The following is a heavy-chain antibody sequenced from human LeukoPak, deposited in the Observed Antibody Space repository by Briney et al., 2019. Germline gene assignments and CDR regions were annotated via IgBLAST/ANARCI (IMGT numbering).Heavy chain of an antibody. CDR2: IIPIFGTA. CDR1: GGTFSSYA. Sequence: AASVKVSCKASGGTFSSYAISWVRQAPGQGLEWMGGIIPIFGTANYAQKFQGRVTITADKSTSTAYMELSSLRSEDTAVYYCARVPERVGVRGAPEYYFDYWGQGTLVTVSS. V-gene: IGHV1-69*06. D-gene: IGHD3-10*01. CDR3: ARVPERVGVRGAPEYYFDY. J-gene: IGHJ4*02.